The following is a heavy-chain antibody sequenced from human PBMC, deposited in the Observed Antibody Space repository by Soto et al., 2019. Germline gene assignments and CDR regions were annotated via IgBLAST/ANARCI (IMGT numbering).Heavy chain of an antibody. CDR3: AKGGEGIRSSTSCLYYFDY. CDR1: GFTFSTYA. D-gene: IGHD2-2*01. V-gene: IGHV3-23*01. J-gene: IGHJ4*02. CDR2: ISDSGST. Sequence: EVQLLESGGGLVQPGGSLRLSCAASGFTFSTYAMNWVRQAPGKGLEWVSTISDSGSTYYADSVKGRFTISRDNSKNTLYLQMNSLRAEDTAVYYCAKGGEGIRSSTSCLYYFDYWGQGTLVTVSS.